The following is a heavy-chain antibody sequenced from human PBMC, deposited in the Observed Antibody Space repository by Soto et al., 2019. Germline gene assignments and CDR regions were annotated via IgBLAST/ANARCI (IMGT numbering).Heavy chain of an antibody. CDR3: AKMEGMDPWAYSFDY. J-gene: IGHJ4*02. Sequence: EVQVLESGGGLVQPGGSLRLSCAATGFTFSDFAMSWVRQAPGKGLEWVSRIYGGGNGPHYADSVKGRVTISRDNSKNTLYLQMNSLXXXXXAVYYCAKMEGMDPWAYSFDYWGQGTLVTVSS. CDR1: GFTFSDFA. CDR2: IYGGGNGP. V-gene: IGHV3-23*01. D-gene: IGHD2-2*03.